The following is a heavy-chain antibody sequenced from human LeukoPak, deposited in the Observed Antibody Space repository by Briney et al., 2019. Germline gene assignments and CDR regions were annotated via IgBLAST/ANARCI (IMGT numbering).Heavy chain of an antibody. CDR1: GGSISSSSYY. D-gene: IGHD6-13*01. V-gene: IGHV4-39*01. CDR3: ARDSSSWSGYVDP. J-gene: IGHJ5*02. CDR2: IYYSGST. Sequence: PSETLSLTCTVSGGSISSSSYYWGWIRQPPGKGLEWIGSIYYSGSTYYNPSLKSRVTISVDTSKNQFSLKLSSVTAADTAVYYCARDSSSWSGYVDPWGQGTLVTVSS.